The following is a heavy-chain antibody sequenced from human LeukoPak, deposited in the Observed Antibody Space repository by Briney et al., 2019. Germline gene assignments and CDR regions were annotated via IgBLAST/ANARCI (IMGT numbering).Heavy chain of an antibody. CDR2: ISGSGGST. CDR1: GFTFSSYA. J-gene: IGHJ4*02. D-gene: IGHD6-19*01. V-gene: IGHV3-23*01. CDR3: AKELIAVAGRDSRWPHFDY. Sequence: GGSLRLSCAASGFTFSSYAMSWVRQAPGKGLEWVSAISGSGGSTYYADSVKGRFTISRDNSKNTLYLQMNSLRAEDTAVYYCAKELIAVAGRDSRWPHFDYWGQGTLVTVSS.